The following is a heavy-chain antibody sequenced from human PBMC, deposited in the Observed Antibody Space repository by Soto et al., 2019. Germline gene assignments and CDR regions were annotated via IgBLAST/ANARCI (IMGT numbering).Heavy chain of an antibody. D-gene: IGHD3-10*01. V-gene: IGHV4-30-2*01. Sequence: QLQLQESGSGLVKPSQTLSLTCAVSGGSISSGGYSWSWIRQPPGKGLEWIGYIYHSGSTYYNPSLQSRVTISVDRSKNQFSLKLSSVTAADTAVYYCARTITMVRGVIRGTNWFDPWGQGTLVTVSS. J-gene: IGHJ5*02. CDR1: GGSISSGGYS. CDR3: ARTITMVRGVIRGTNWFDP. CDR2: IYHSGST.